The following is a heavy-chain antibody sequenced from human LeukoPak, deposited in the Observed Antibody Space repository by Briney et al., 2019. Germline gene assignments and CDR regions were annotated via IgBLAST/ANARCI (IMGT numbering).Heavy chain of an antibody. V-gene: IGHV1-69*05. J-gene: IGHJ4*02. D-gene: IGHD2-2*01. CDR1: GYTFTGYY. Sequence: SVKVSCKASGYTFTGYYMHWVRQAPGQGLEWMGGIIPVFGTANYAQRFQGRVTITTDESTSTAYMELTSLRSEDTAVYYCARGYCSSTSCFLDYWGQGTLVTVSS. CDR2: IIPVFGTA. CDR3: ARGYCSSTSCFLDY.